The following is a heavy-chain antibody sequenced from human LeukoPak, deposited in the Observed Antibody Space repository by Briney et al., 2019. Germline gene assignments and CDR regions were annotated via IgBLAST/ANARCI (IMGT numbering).Heavy chain of an antibody. CDR2: MSPNSGDT. Sequence: ASVKVSCKASGYTFTSYDFNWVRQATGQRPEWMGWMSPNSGDTGYAQKFQDRVTMTRNTSISTAYMELSSLRSDDTAVYYCARGPPNWGYDYWGPGTQVTVSS. CDR3: ARGPPNWGYDY. CDR1: GYTFTSYD. D-gene: IGHD7-27*01. J-gene: IGHJ4*02. V-gene: IGHV1-8*01.